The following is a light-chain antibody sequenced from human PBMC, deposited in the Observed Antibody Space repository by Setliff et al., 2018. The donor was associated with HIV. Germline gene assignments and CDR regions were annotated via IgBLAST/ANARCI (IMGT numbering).Light chain of an antibody. CDR3: TSYTTSSSPYV. J-gene: IGLJ1*01. Sequence: QSVPTQPASVSGSPGQSITISCTGTRSDVGGYDYVSWYQHHPGKAPKLIIYNVNKRPSGVSNRLSGSKSGNTASLTISGLQAEDEADYYCTSYTTSSSPYVFGTGTKATVL. V-gene: IGLV2-14*03. CDR1: RSDVGGYDY. CDR2: NVN.